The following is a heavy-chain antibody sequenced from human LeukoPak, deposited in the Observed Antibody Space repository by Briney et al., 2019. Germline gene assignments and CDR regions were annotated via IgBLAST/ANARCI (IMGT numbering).Heavy chain of an antibody. V-gene: IGHV3-23*01. CDR1: GFTFSSHA. Sequence: GGSLRLSCAASGFTFSSHAMTWVRQAPGKGLEWVSSISGSAEKTYYADSVKGRFTISRDSSQKILNLQMNNLRVEDTAIYYCARGSTYDFWSGDALDVWGQGTMVTVAS. D-gene: IGHD3-3*01. CDR3: ARGSTYDFWSGDALDV. J-gene: IGHJ3*01. CDR2: ISGSAEKT.